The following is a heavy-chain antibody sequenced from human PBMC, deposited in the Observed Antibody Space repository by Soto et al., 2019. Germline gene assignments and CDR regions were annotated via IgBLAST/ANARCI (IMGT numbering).Heavy chain of an antibody. Sequence: QVQLVQSGAEVKKPGSSVKVSCRASGGTFSSYAVSWVRQAPGQGLEWMGVIIPLLNTPKYVQKFQGRVTITEDASATTAYMELSSLRSEDTAVYYCARESSSPNYYYYGMDVWRQGTTVTVSS. CDR1: GGTFSSYA. CDR2: IIPLLNTP. D-gene: IGHD6-6*01. CDR3: ARESSSPNYYYYGMDV. V-gene: IGHV1-69*01. J-gene: IGHJ6*02.